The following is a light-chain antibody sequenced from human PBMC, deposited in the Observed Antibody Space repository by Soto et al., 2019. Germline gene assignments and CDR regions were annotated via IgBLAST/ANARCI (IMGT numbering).Light chain of an antibody. J-gene: IGLJ1*01. V-gene: IGLV2-8*01. CDR2: EVS. Sequence: QSALTQPPSASGPPGQSVTISCTGTSSDVGGYNYVSWCQQHPGKAPKLMIYEVSKRPSGVPDRFSGSKSGNTASLTVSGLQAEDEADYYCSSYAGSNNYVFGTGTKVTVL. CDR3: SSYAGSNNYV. CDR1: SSDVGGYNY.